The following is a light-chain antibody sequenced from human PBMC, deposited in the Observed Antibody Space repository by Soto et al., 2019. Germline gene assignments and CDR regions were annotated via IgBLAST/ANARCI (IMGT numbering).Light chain of an antibody. CDR2: AAS. J-gene: IGKJ5*01. V-gene: IGKV1-12*01. CDR3: QHARSFPIT. CDR1: QNIDKW. Sequence: EIEMPQSPSSMSESVGERFKTTCRASQNIDKWIAWYQQKPGKAPKLLIYAASSLRGGVPSRFSGSGSGTDFTLTISSLQPEDFATYSCQHARSFPITFGQGTRLEI.